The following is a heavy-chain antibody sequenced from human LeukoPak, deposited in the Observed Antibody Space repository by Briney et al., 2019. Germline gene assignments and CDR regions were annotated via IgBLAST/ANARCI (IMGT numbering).Heavy chain of an antibody. D-gene: IGHD3-22*01. Sequence: SVKVSCKASGGTFSSYTISWVRQAPGQGLEWMGRIIPILGIANYAQKFQGRVTITADESTSTAYMELSSLRSEDTAVYYCASGDSSGFGLQHWGQGTLVTVSS. CDR2: IIPILGIA. CDR1: GGTFSSYT. J-gene: IGHJ1*01. V-gene: IGHV1-69*02. CDR3: ASGDSSGFGLQH.